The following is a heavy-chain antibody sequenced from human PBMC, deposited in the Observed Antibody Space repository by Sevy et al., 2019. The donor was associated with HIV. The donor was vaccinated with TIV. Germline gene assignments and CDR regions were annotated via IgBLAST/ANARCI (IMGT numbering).Heavy chain of an antibody. V-gene: IGHV3-33*06. CDR1: GFTFNTYG. CDR3: AKESSPLRFLEWPTGFDY. J-gene: IGHJ4*02. CDR2: IYYDGNNK. Sequence: GGSLRLSCAASGFTFNTYGMHWVRQAPGKGLEWVALIYYDGNNKVYADSVKGRFTISRDNSKNTLYLQMNSLRAEDTAVYYCAKESSPLRFLEWPTGFDYWGQGTLVTVSS. D-gene: IGHD3-3*01.